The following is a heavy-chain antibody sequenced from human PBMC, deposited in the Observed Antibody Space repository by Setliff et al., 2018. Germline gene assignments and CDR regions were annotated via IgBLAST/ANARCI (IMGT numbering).Heavy chain of an antibody. CDR3: ARRGRGSSWFDP. J-gene: IGHJ5*02. Sequence: SETLSLTCAVSGYSISSGYYWGWIRQPPGKGLEWIGSIYHSGSTYYNPSLKSRVTISVDTSKNQFSLKLSSVTAADTAVYYCARRGRGSSWFDPWGQGTLVTVS. CDR2: IYHSGST. D-gene: IGHD6-13*01. V-gene: IGHV4-38-2*01. CDR1: GYSISSGYY.